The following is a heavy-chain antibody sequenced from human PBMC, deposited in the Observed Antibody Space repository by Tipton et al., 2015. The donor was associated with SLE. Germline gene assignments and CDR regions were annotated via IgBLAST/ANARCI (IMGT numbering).Heavy chain of an antibody. CDR2: INHSGST. J-gene: IGHJ4*02. V-gene: IGHV4-34*01. Sequence: TLSLTCAVYGGSFSGYYWSWIRQPPGKGLEWIGEINHSGSTNSNPFLKSRVTISVDTSKNQFSLKLSSVTAADTAVYYCARGLGTHDYGDYWGQGTLVTVSS. CDR1: GGSFSGYY. D-gene: IGHD3-16*01. CDR3: ARGLGTHDYGDY.